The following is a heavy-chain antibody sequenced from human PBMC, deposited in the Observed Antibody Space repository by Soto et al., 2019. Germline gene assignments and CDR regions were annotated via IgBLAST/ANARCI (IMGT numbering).Heavy chain of an antibody. CDR3: AREGGYCSSTSCFRPGLFDP. CDR1: GGSISSGGYS. V-gene: IGHV4-30-2*01. Sequence: SETLSLTCAVSGGSISSGGYSWSWIWQPPGKGLEWIGYIYHSGSTYYNPSLKSRVTISVDRSKNQFSLKLSSVTAADTAVYYCAREGGYCSSTSCFRPGLFDPWGQGTLVTVSS. D-gene: IGHD2-2*01. CDR2: IYHSGST. J-gene: IGHJ5*02.